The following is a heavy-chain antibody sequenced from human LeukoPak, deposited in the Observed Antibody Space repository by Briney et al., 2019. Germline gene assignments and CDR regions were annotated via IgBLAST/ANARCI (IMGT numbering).Heavy chain of an antibody. CDR2: ICHDGST. CDR3: VRDPPDY. Sequence: SETLSLTCAVSGYSISSGAYWGWIRQPPGKGLQWIGCICHDGSTYYNPSLQSRVTISVDTSKNQFFLKLSSVTATDTAVYYCVRDPPDYWGQGTLVTVSS. V-gene: IGHV4-38-2*02. J-gene: IGHJ4*02. CDR1: GYSISSGAY.